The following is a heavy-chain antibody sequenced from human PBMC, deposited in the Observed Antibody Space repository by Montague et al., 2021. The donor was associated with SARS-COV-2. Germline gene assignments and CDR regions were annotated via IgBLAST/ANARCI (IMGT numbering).Heavy chain of an antibody. J-gene: IGHJ6*02. V-gene: IGHV3-48*03. CDR2: ISSSGSTI. D-gene: IGHD3-10*01. Sequence: SLRLSCAASGFTFNNYAMHRVRQAPGKGLEWVLYISSSGSTIYYADSVKGRFTISRDNAQNSLYLQMNSLRAEDTGVYYCARDRGYGDFYYYGMDVWGQGTTVTVSS. CDR1: GFTFNNYA. CDR3: ARDRGYGDFYYYGMDV.